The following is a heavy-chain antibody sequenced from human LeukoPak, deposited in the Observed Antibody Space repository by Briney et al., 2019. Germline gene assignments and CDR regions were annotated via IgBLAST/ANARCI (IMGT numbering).Heavy chain of an antibody. V-gene: IGHV6-1*01. D-gene: IGHD3-10*01. Sequence: SQTLSLTCAISGDSVSSNSAAWNWIRQSPSRGLEWLGRTYYRSKWYNDYAVSVKSRITINPDTSKNQFSLQLNSVTSEDTAVYYCAISSDYYGSGSYSQTWFDPWGQGTLVTVSS. CDR3: AISSDYYGSGSYSQTWFDP. CDR2: TYYRSKWYN. CDR1: GDSVSSNSAA. J-gene: IGHJ5*02.